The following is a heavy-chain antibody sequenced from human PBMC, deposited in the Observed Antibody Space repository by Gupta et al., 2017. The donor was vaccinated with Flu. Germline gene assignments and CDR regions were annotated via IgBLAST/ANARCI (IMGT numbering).Heavy chain of an antibody. Sequence: EVQLVESGGGLVQPGGSLRLSCVVSGFTLSDHHLDWVRQAPGKGLEWIGRSKNGATSYTTVYAASVEGRFTFSRDDSKNSVNLQMNSLKTEDTAVYYCTRLNFYDGSGYYNDVWGQGTLVAVSS. D-gene: IGHD3-22*01. CDR2: SKNGATSYTT. CDR1: GFTLSDHH. V-gene: IGHV3-72*01. CDR3: TRLNFYDGSGYYNDV. J-gene: IGHJ4*02.